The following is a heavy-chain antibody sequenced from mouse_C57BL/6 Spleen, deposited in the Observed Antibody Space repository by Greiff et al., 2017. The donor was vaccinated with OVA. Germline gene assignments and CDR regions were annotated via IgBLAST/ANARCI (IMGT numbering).Heavy chain of an antibody. CDR2: INPNNGGT. D-gene: IGHD4-1*02. Sequence: VQLQQSGPELVKPGASVKISCKASGYTFTDYYMNWVKQSHGKSLEWIGDINPNNGGTSYNQKFKGKATLTVDKSSSTAYMELRSLTSEDSAVYYCARKGLNWAPFAYWGQGTLVTVSA. J-gene: IGHJ3*01. CDR3: ARKGLNWAPFAY. CDR1: GYTFTDYY. V-gene: IGHV1-26*01.